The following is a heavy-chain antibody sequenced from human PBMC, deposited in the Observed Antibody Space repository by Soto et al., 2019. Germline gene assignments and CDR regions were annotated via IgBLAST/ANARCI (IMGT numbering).Heavy chain of an antibody. CDR3: AKDTYYYDRSGYYAYDY. Sequence: GESLRLSCAASGFTFSSYGVHWVRQAPGKGLEWVAVISYDGSNKHYADSVKGRFTISRDNSKNTLDLQMNSLRAEDTAVYYCAKDTYYYDRSGYYAYDYWGQGT. D-gene: IGHD3-22*01. CDR1: GFTFSSYG. V-gene: IGHV3-30*18. CDR2: ISYDGSNK. J-gene: IGHJ4*02.